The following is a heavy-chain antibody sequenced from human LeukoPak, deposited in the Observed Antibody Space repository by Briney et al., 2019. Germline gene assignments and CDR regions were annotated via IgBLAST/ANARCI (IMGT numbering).Heavy chain of an antibody. D-gene: IGHD3-10*01. V-gene: IGHV4-4*02. CDR2: IHHSGSSGST. CDR3: TRASWFGELLRSFDI. Sequence: TSGTLSLTCAVSGDSISSSIWWSWVRQPPGKGLEWIGEIHHSGSSGSTNYIPSLRSRVTVSVDKSKNQFSLKLSSVTAADTAVYYCTRASWFGELLRSFDIWGQGTMVTVSS. CDR1: GDSISSSIW. J-gene: IGHJ3*02.